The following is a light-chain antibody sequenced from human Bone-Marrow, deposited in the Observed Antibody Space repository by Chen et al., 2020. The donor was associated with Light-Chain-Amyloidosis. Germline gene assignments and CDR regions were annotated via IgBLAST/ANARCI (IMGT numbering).Light chain of an antibody. V-gene: IGLV3-25*03. CDR2: RDT. CDR3: QSADSSGTYEVI. J-gene: IGLJ2*01. CDR1: DLPTKY. Sequence: SYELTQPPSVSVSPGQTARITCSGDDLPTKYAYWYQQKPGQAPVLVIHRDTERPSGISDRFSGASSGTTATFTISGVQAEDEAAYHCQSADSSGTYEVIFGGGTKLTVL.